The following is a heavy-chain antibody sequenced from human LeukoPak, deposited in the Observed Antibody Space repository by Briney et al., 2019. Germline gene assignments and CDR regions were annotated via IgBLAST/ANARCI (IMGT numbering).Heavy chain of an antibody. Sequence: GGSLRLSCAASGFTFTSYAMSWVRQAPGEWLEWVSAFIGSGGSTYYADSVKGRFTISRDNSKSTLYLQMHNLRDEDTAKYYCAKVASLCTSTSCVRGGFDYWGEGTLVTVSS. V-gene: IGHV3-23*01. CDR3: AKVASLCTSTSCVRGGFDY. J-gene: IGHJ4*02. CDR2: FIGSGGST. CDR1: GFTFTSYA. D-gene: IGHD2-2*01.